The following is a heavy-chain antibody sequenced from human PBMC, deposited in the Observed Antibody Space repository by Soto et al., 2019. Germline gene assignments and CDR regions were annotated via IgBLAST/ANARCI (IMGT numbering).Heavy chain of an antibody. J-gene: IGHJ4*02. D-gene: IGHD2-8*02. CDR3: ARDKITGLFDY. CDR1: GGSFSGYY. CDR2: INHSGST. Sequence: QVQLQQWGAGLLKPSETLSLTCAVYGGSFSGYYWAWIRQPPGTGLEWIGEINHSGSTNYNPSLKSRVTISVDTSKNQFSXKXTSVTAADTAVYYCARDKITGLFDYWGQGTLVTVSS. V-gene: IGHV4-34*01.